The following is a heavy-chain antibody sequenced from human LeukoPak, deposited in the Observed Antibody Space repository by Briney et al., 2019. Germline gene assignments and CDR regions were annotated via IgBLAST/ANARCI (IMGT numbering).Heavy chain of an antibody. CDR3: ARAYGDSFFDY. CDR1: GFTFDEYA. V-gene: IGHV3-9*01. CDR2: ISWNSGSI. Sequence: GGSLRLSWAAAGFTFDEYAMHWVRHAPGKGLEWVSGISWNSGSIGYADSVKGRFTISRDNAKNSLYLQMNSLRAEDTALYYCARAYGDSFFDYWGQGTLVTVSS. J-gene: IGHJ4*02. D-gene: IGHD4-17*01.